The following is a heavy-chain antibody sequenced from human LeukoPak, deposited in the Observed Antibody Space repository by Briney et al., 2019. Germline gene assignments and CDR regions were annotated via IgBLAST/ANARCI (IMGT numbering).Heavy chain of an antibody. CDR3: ARGSRFGVVERDAFDI. CDR1: GFTFSRYS. CDR2: ISISSNYI. D-gene: IGHD3-3*01. J-gene: IGHJ3*02. V-gene: IGHV3-21*01. Sequence: GGSLRLSCAASGFTFSRYSMNWVRQAPGKGLEWVSSISISSNYIYYADSVKGRFTISRDNAKNSLLLQVNSLRAEDTAMYYCARGSRFGVVERDAFDIWGQGTMVTVSS.